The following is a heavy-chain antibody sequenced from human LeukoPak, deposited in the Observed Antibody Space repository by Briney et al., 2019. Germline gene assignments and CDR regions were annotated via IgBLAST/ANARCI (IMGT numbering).Heavy chain of an antibody. D-gene: IGHD6-19*01. Sequence: GASVKVSCKVSGYTLTELSMHWVRQAPGKGLEWMGGFDPEDGETIYAQKFQGRVTITADKSTSTAYMELSSLRSEDTAVYYCAHRRSSGWYEGYYFDYWGQGTLVTVSS. CDR1: GYTLTELS. V-gene: IGHV1-24*01. CDR3: AHRRSSGWYEGYYFDY. CDR2: FDPEDGET. J-gene: IGHJ4*02.